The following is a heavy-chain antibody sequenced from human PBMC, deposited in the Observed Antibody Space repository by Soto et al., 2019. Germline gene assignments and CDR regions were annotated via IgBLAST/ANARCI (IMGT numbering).Heavy chain of an antibody. Sequence: SETLSLTCTVSGGSISSGGYYWSWIRQHPGKGLEWIGYIYYSGSTYYNPSLKSRVTISVDTSKNQFSLNLSSLRADDTAVYYCARDGPHISIFGYGDYWGQGNLVTVSS. D-gene: IGHD3-3*01. CDR1: GGSISSGGYY. CDR2: IYYSGST. CDR3: ARDGPHISIFGYGDY. V-gene: IGHV4-31*03. J-gene: IGHJ4*02.